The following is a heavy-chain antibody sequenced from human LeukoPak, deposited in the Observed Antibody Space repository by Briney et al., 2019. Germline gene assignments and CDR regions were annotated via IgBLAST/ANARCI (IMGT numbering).Heavy chain of an antibody. D-gene: IGHD3-3*01. Sequence: SETLSLTCTVSGDSISSCYYSWIRHPPGPGLEWMGYVYYCGSTNYNPSLKRRVTLSVDMAKNKISLYLSSVTVAATAVYVCSRLAIGSGYCSRFFDTWGRGALVTVSS. CDR2: VYYCGST. V-gene: IGHV4-59*08. J-gene: IGHJ2*01. CDR3: SRLAIGSGYCSRFFDT. CDR1: GDSISSCY.